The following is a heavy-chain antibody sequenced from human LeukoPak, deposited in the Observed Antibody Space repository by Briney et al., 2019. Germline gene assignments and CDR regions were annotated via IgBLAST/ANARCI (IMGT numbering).Heavy chain of an antibody. V-gene: IGHV1-18*01. Sequence: ASVKVSCRSSGYTFTTYGITWVRQAPGQGLEWMGWISTYNGNTNYAQKLQGRVTMTTDTSTSTAYMELRSLRSDDTAIYYCARDRMDTGTYFDYWGQGTLATVSS. CDR3: ARDRMDTGTYFDY. CDR1: GYTFTTYG. CDR2: ISTYNGNT. J-gene: IGHJ4*02. D-gene: IGHD5-18*01.